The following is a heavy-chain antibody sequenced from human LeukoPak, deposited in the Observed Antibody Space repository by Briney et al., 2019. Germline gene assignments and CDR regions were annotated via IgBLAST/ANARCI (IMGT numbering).Heavy chain of an antibody. D-gene: IGHD6-19*01. J-gene: IGHJ4*02. V-gene: IGHV5-51*01. CDR1: GYSFTSYW. Sequence: GESLKISCKGSGYSFTSYWIGWVRQMPGKGLEWMGIIYPGDSDTRYSPSFQGQVTISADKSISTAYLQWSSLKASDTAMYYRARRNRLRISSGWLMYFDYWGQGTLVTVSS. CDR3: ARRNRLRISSGWLMYFDY. CDR2: IYPGDSDT.